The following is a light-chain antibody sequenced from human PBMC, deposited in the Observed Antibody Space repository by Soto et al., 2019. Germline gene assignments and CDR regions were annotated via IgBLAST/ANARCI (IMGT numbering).Light chain of an antibody. CDR1: QSVSSSY. V-gene: IGKV3-15*01. J-gene: IGKJ4*01. CDR2: GAS. Sequence: EIVLTQSPGTLSLSPGERATLSCRASQSVSSSYLAWYQQKPGQAPRFLIYGASTRATGIPARLSGSGSGTEFTLTISSLQSEDFAVYYCQQYDNWPLTFGGGTKVDIK. CDR3: QQYDNWPLT.